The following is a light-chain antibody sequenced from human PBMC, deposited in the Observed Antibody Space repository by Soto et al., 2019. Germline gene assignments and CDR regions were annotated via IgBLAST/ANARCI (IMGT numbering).Light chain of an antibody. CDR2: DVS. Sequence: QSVLTQPASVSGSPGQSITISCTGTSSGVGGYNYVSWYQQHPGKAPKLMIYDVSNRPSGVSNRFSGSKSGNTASLTISGLQAEDEADYYCSSYTSSSRVFGGGTKLTVL. V-gene: IGLV2-14*01. CDR3: SSYTSSSRV. J-gene: IGLJ2*01. CDR1: SSGVGGYNY.